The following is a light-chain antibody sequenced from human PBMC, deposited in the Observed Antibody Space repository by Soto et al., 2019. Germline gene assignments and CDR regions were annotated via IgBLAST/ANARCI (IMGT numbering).Light chain of an antibody. Sequence: QAVLTQAPPVSGGPGARVAHSLPWGSSKIRAGYDVHWYQQLPGTAPKLLIYGNSNRPSGVPDRFSGSKSGTSASLAITGLQAEDEADYYCQSYDSSLSGSYVFGTGTKVTVL. CDR2: GNS. CDR1: SSKIRAGYD. CDR3: QSYDSSLSGSYV. V-gene: IGLV1-40*01. J-gene: IGLJ1*01.